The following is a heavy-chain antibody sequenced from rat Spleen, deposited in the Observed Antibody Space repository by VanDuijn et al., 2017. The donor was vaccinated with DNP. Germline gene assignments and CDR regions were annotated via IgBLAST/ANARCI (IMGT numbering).Heavy chain of an antibody. CDR1: GFTFSDYY. Sequence: EVQLVESDGGLVQPGRSLKLSCAASGFTFSDYYMAWVRQAPTKGLEWVATISYDGSSTYYRDSVKGRFTISRANEKSTLYLKMDSLRSKDTDTXYCXRXRTXXPYXXAMDXXGQGXXVTVSS. J-gene: IGHJ4*01. V-gene: IGHV5-29*01. CDR2: ISYDGSST. D-gene: IGHD1-10*01. CDR3: XRXRTXXPYXXAMDX.